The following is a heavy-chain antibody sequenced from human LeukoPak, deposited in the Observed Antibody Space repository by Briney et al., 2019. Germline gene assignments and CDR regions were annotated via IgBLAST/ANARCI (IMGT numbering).Heavy chain of an antibody. D-gene: IGHD2-8*01. CDR1: GGSISNNNYY. V-gene: IGHV4-61*01. J-gene: IGHJ6*02. Sequence: SETLSLTCTVSGGSISNNNYYWSWIRQPPGKGLEWIGYIYYSGSTNYNPSLKSRVTISVDTSKNQFSLKLSSVTAADTAVYYCARENGGYYYYGMDVWGQGTTVTVSS. CDR3: ARENGGYYYYGMDV. CDR2: IYYSGST.